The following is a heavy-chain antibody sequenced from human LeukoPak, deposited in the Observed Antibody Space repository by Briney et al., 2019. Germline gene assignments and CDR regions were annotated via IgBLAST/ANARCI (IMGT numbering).Heavy chain of an antibody. CDR3: ARAVDNSIDL. J-gene: IGHJ5*02. CDR2: VHYSGTT. Sequence: SETLSLTCNVSDGSITTSYWGWARQPPGKGLEYIGTVHYSGTTYYNPSLRSRLTMSVDTPKNQISLKLNSVTAADTALYYCARAVDNSIDLWGQGFLVTVSS. V-gene: IGHV4-39*01. CDR1: DGSITTSY. D-gene: IGHD2/OR15-2a*01.